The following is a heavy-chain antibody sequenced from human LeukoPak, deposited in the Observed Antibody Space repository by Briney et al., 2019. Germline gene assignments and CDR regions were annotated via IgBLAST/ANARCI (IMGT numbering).Heavy chain of an antibody. Sequence: GGSLRLSCAASGFTFNSYWMHWVRQAPGKGLVWVSRINSDGSGTSDADFVKGRFTISRDNSKNTLYLQMNSLRAEDTAVYYCARDLWGEIAVAGTGGAFDYWGQGTLVTVSS. CDR3: ARDLWGEIAVAGTGGAFDY. J-gene: IGHJ4*02. CDR1: GFTFNSYW. D-gene: IGHD6-19*01. V-gene: IGHV3-74*01. CDR2: INSDGSGT.